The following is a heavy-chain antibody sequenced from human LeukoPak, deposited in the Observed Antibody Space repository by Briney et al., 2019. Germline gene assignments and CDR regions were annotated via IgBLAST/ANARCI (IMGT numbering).Heavy chain of an antibody. V-gene: IGHV3-66*01. J-gene: IGHJ6*02. CDR1: GFTVSSNY. CDR2: IYSGGST. Sequence: GGSLRLSCAASGFTVSSNYMSWVRQAPGKGLEWVSVIYSGGSTYYADSVKGRFTISRDNSKNTLYLQMNSLRAEDTAVNYCARDDPGYYYGMDVWGQGTTVTVSS. CDR3: ARDDPGYYYGMDV.